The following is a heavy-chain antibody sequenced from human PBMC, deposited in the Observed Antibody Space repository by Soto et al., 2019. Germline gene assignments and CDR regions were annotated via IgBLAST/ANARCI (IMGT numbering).Heavy chain of an antibody. CDR3: ARARSRDGYQTSDY. Sequence: CTASGGKFSSYSFSWLRQAPGRELEWRGGIIPLFGTATNAQTFQRSDTITADEYTSRTAMVLSSLRSEDTTVYYYARARSRDGYQTSDYWGQGTLAPLST. CDR1: GGKFSSYS. V-gene: IGHV1-69*01. CDR2: IIPLFGTA. D-gene: IGHD2-21*01. J-gene: IGHJ4*02.